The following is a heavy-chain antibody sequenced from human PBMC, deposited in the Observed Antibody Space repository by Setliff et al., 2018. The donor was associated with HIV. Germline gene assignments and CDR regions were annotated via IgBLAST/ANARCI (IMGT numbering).Heavy chain of an antibody. CDR3: AKTVVGDSYALPNDAFDI. CDR1: GGSISSYY. D-gene: IGHD3-16*01. Sequence: SETLSLTCTVSGGSISSYYWSWIRQPPGKRLGWIGYIYYTGSTNYNPSLKSRVTISLDTSKNQFSLKLSSVTAADAAVYYCAKTVVGDSYALPNDAFDIWGQGTMVTVSS. J-gene: IGHJ3*02. CDR2: IYYTGST. V-gene: IGHV4-59*08.